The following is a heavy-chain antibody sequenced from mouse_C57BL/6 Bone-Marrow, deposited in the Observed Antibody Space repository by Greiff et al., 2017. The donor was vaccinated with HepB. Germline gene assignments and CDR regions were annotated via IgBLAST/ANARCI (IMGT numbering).Heavy chain of an antibody. CDR3: ERDYYYGSSDVWFAY. Sequence: QVQLQQSGAELARPGASVKLSCKASGYTFTSYGISWVKQRTGQGLEWIGEIYPRSGNTYYNEKFKGKATLTADKSSSTAYMELRSLTSEDSAVYFCERDYYYGSSDVWFAYWGQGTLVTVSA. J-gene: IGHJ3*01. D-gene: IGHD1-1*01. V-gene: IGHV1-81*01. CDR1: GYTFTSYG. CDR2: IYPRSGNT.